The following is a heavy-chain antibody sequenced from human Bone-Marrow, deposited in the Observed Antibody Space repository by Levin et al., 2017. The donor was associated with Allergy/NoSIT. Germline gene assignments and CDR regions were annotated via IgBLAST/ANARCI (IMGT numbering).Heavy chain of an antibody. CDR2: IFSGGST. Sequence: GGSLRLSCEASGFTVSTNYMAWVRQAPGKGLEWVSVIFSGGSTYYADSVKGRFTISRDNSKNTLYLQMNSLRVEDTAIYCCSSAPGFSDYWGQGTQVTVSS. CDR3: SSAPGFSDY. V-gene: IGHV3-66*01. CDR1: GFTVSTNY. J-gene: IGHJ4*02.